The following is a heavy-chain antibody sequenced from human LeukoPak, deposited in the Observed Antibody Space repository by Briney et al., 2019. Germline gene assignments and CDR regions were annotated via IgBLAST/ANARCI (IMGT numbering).Heavy chain of an antibody. J-gene: IGHJ4*02. Sequence: GGSLRLSCAASGFTFSNYAMHWVRQAPGEGLEYVSAISSNGGSTYYADSVKGRFTISRDNSKNTLYVQVNSLGTEDTAAYYCAKGSYYDSSGSFYFDYCGQGTLVTVSS. CDR1: GFTFSNYA. CDR3: AKGSYYDSSGSFYFDY. D-gene: IGHD3-22*01. V-gene: IGHV3-64*04. CDR2: ISSNGGST.